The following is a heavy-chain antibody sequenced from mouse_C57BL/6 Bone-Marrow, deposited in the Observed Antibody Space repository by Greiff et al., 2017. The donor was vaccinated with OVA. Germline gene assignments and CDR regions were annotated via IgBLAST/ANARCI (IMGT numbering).Heavy chain of an antibody. Sequence: QVQLKQPGAELVMPGASVKLSCKASGYTFTSYWMHWVKQRPGQGLEWIGEIDPSDSYTNYNQKFKGKSTLTVDKSSSTAYMQLSSLTSEDSAAYYCARDGSSHFAYWGQGTLVTVSA. CDR3: ARDGSSHFAY. CDR1: GYTFTSYW. CDR2: IDPSDSYT. V-gene: IGHV1-69*01. J-gene: IGHJ3*01. D-gene: IGHD1-1*01.